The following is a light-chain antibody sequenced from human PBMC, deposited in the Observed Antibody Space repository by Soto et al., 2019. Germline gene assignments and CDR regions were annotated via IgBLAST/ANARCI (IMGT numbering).Light chain of an antibody. CDR3: QQRSNWPGT. CDR2: DAS. CDR1: QSVSSY. V-gene: IGKV3-11*01. J-gene: IGKJ3*01. Sequence: EIVLTQSPATLSLSPGERATLSCRASQSVSSYLAWYQQKPGQAPRLLIYDASDRATGIPARFSGSGSGTDFTLPISSLEPEDFVVYYCQQRSNWPGTFGHGTKVDIK.